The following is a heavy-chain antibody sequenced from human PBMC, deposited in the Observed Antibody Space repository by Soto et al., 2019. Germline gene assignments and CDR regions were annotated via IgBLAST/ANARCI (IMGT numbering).Heavy chain of an antibody. J-gene: IGHJ6*02. Sequence: GASVKVSCKASGYTFTSYCISWVRQAPGQGLEWMGWISAYNGNTNYAQKLQGRVTMTTDTSTSTACMELRSLRSDDTAVYYCARVVNWNPAARAMDVWGQGTTVTVSS. CDR1: GYTFTSYC. V-gene: IGHV1-18*04. CDR3: ARVVNWNPAARAMDV. CDR2: ISAYNGNT. D-gene: IGHD1-20*01.